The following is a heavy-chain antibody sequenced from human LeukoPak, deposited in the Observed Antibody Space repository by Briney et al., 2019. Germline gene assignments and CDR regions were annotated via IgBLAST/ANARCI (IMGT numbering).Heavy chain of an antibody. V-gene: IGHV3-23*01. CDR1: GCTFSSYA. Sequence: GGSLRLSCAASGCTFSSYAMSWVRQAPGKGLEWVSAVSGSGGSTYYADSVKGRFTISRDNSKNTLYLQMNSLRAEDTAVYYCAKVISAVAAKGYFDYWGQGTLVTVSS. CDR3: AKVISAVAAKGYFDY. CDR2: VSGSGGST. D-gene: IGHD6-19*01. J-gene: IGHJ4*02.